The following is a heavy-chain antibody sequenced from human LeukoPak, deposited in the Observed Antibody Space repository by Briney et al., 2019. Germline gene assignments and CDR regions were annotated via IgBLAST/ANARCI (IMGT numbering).Heavy chain of an antibody. D-gene: IGHD3-3*01. V-gene: IGHV3-74*01. CDR2: ISPDVRIT. Sequence: PGGSLRLSCAASGVTFSTYWMHWVRQGPGEGLVWLSYISPDVRITRYADSVKGRFTISRDNAKKALYLQMNSLRAEDTSIYYCSTPWSYWGQGTLVTVSS. CDR3: STPWSY. J-gene: IGHJ4*02. CDR1: GVTFSTYW.